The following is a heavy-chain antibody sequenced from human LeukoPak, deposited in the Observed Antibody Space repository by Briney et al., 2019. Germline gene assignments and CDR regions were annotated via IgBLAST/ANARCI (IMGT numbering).Heavy chain of an antibody. CDR2: IKSKTDGETT. J-gene: IGHJ4*02. Sequence: GGSLRLSCAASGFTFSNAWMSWVRQAPGKGLEWVGRIKSKTDGETTDYAAPVKGRFTISRDDSKNTLYPQMNSLKTEDTAVYYCTASITMVRGVNDYWGQGTLVTVSS. CDR3: TASITMVRGVNDY. CDR1: GFTFSNAW. D-gene: IGHD3-10*01. V-gene: IGHV3-15*01.